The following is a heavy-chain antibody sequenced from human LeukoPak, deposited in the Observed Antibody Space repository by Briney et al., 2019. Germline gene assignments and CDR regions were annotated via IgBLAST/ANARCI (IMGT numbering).Heavy chain of an antibody. V-gene: IGHV1-46*01. D-gene: IGHD4-23*01. CDR2: INPSGGST. Sequence: ASVKVSCKASGYTFTSYYMHWVRQAPGQGLEWMGIINPSGGSTSYAQKFQGRVTMTRDMSTSTVYMGLSSLRSEDTAVYYCARETTVVTKRGAALQVPPDYWGQGTLVTVSS. CDR1: GYTFTSYY. CDR3: ARETTVVTKRGAALQVPPDY. J-gene: IGHJ4*02.